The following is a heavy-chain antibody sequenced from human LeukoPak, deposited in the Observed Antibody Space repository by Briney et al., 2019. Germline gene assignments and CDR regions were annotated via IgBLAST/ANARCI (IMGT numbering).Heavy chain of an antibody. Sequence: GASVKASCKASGYTFTNYAIHWVRQAPGQRPEWMGWINADNGNTKYSQYFQDRITISRDTSASTAYMELRSLRSEDKAIYYCARGRGTGGSNRDFYFYYYMDVWGTGTTVIVSS. V-gene: IGHV1-3*03. J-gene: IGHJ6*03. D-gene: IGHD2-15*01. CDR3: ARGRGTGGSNRDFYFYYYMDV. CDR2: INADNGNT. CDR1: GYTFTNYA.